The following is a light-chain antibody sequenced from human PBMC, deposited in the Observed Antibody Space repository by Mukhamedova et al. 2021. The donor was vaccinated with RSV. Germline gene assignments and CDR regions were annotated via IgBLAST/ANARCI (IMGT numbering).Light chain of an antibody. CDR3: QHHNISPRS. CDR2: YAS. V-gene: IGKV1-9*01. Sequence: GDRVTITCRASQGISSYLAWYQQKPGKAPELLIYYASTLRTGVPSRFSGSGSGTEFSLTIDSLQPEDFATYYCQHHNISPRSFG. J-gene: IGKJ2*01. CDR1: QGISSY.